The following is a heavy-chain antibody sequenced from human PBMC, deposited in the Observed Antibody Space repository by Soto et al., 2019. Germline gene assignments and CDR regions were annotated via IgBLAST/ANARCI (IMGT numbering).Heavy chain of an antibody. Sequence: QLQLQESGSGLVKPSQTLSLTCAVSGVSISSGGYSWSWIRQPPGKGLEWVGYIYHSGSTYDNPSLQSLVTKSIDRTNNQFSLKRSSVTAADTAVYYCTRSSSTVTTLDNWGQGTLVTVSS. J-gene: IGHJ4*02. D-gene: IGHD2-2*01. CDR1: GVSISSGGYS. CDR2: IYHSGST. V-gene: IGHV4-30-2*01. CDR3: TRSSSTVTTLDN.